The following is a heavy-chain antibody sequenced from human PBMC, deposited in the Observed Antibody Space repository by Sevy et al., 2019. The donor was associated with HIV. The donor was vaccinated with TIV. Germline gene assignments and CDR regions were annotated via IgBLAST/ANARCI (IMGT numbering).Heavy chain of an antibody. V-gene: IGHV4-61*01. D-gene: IGHD3-16*02. J-gene: IGHJ3*02. CDR3: GRRGRSYAFDI. Sequence: SETLSLTCTVSGGSVSSGSYYWSWIRQPPGKGLEWIGYIYYSGSTNYNPSLKSRVTISVDTSKNQFSLKLSSVTAADTAVYYCGRRGRSYAFDIWGQGTMVTVSS. CDR2: IYYSGST. CDR1: GGSVSSGSYY.